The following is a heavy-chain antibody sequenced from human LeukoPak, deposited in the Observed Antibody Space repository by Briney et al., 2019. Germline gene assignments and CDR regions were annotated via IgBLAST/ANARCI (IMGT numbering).Heavy chain of an antibody. CDR1: GGSISSSSYY. V-gene: IGHV4-39*01. J-gene: IGHJ4*02. D-gene: IGHD6-19*01. CDR2: IYYSGST. CDR3: ARDVGTSGWYTFDY. Sequence: SETLSLTCTVSGGSISSSSYYWGWIRQPPGKGLEWIGSIYYSGSTYYNPSLKSRVTISVDTSKNQFSLHLTSVTPEDTAVYYCARDVGTSGWYTFDYWGQGTLVTVSS.